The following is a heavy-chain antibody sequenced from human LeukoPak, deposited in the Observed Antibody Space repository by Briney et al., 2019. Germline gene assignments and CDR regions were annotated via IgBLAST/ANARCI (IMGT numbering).Heavy chain of an antibody. V-gene: IGHV4-30-4*08. D-gene: IGHD2-15*01. J-gene: IGHJ3*02. CDR1: GGSISSGDYY. CDR2: IYYSGST. Sequence: PSQTLSLTCTVSGGSISSGDYYWSWIRQPPGKGLEWIGYIYYSGSTYYNPFLKSRVTISVDTSKNQFSLKLSSVTAADTAVYYCARVSGLQGSLDAFDIWGQGTMVTVSS. CDR3: ARVSGLQGSLDAFDI.